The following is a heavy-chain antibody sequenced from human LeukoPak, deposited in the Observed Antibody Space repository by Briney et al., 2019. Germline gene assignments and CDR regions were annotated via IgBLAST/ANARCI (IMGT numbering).Heavy chain of an antibody. D-gene: IGHD5-12*01. CDR3: ANPQSRGYDYLDY. V-gene: IGHV3-33*06. CDR1: GFTFSSYG. Sequence: GRSLRLSCAASGFTFSSYGMHWVRQAPGKGLEWVAVIWYDGSNKYYADSVKGRFTISRDNSKNTLYLQMNSLRGDDTAVYYCANPQSRGYDYLDYWGQGTLVTVSS. CDR2: IWYDGSNK. J-gene: IGHJ4*02.